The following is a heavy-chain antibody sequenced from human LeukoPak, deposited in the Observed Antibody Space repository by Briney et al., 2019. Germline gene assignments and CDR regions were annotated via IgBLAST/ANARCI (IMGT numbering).Heavy chain of an antibody. Sequence: PGGSLRLSCAASGFTFSSYGMHWVRQAPGKGLEWVAFIRYDGSNKYYADSVKGRFTISRDNSKNTLYLQMNSLRAEVTAVYYCAKDISYCSSTSCYTRPRYFDYWGQGTLVTVSS. V-gene: IGHV3-30*02. CDR2: IRYDGSNK. D-gene: IGHD2-2*02. CDR3: AKDISYCSSTSCYTRPRYFDY. CDR1: GFTFSSYG. J-gene: IGHJ4*02.